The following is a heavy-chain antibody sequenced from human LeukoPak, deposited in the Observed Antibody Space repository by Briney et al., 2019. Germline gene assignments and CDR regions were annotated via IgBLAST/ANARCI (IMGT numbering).Heavy chain of an antibody. Sequence: GGSLRLSCAASGFSVSSNDMNWVRQAPGKGLEWVSYRSNSGGTRYYADSVKGRFTISRYKARNSVYLQMNSLRAEDTGVYYCSTPHRANSHFDYWGQGTLVTVSS. CDR3: STPHRANSHFDY. V-gene: IGHV3-48*03. CDR2: RSNSGGTR. CDR1: GFSVSSND. D-gene: IGHD4/OR15-4a*01. J-gene: IGHJ4*02.